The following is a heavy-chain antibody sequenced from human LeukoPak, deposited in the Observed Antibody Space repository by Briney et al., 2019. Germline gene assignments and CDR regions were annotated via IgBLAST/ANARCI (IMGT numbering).Heavy chain of an antibody. CDR3: ARYCSSVSCYSPLYYMDV. V-gene: IGHV1-18*01. CDR1: GYTFTSYG. J-gene: IGHJ6*03. D-gene: IGHD2-15*01. Sequence: SVKVSCKASGYTFTSYGICWVQQAPGQGLEWIGWISAYNGNTNYAQKFQGRVTMTTDTSTSTAYMDLRSLRFDDTDVYYCARYCSSVSCYSPLYYMDVWGTGTTVTVSS. CDR2: ISAYNGNT.